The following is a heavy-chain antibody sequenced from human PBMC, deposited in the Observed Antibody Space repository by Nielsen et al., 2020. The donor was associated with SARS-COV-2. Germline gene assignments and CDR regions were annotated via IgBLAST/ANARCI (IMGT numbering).Heavy chain of an antibody. J-gene: IGHJ4*02. V-gene: IGHV3-9*01. CDR3: AKGYSGSPAVPDY. Sequence: GGSLRPSCAASGFTFDDYAMHWVRQAPGKGLEWVSGISWNSGSIGYADSVKGRFTISRDNAKNSLYLQMNSLRAEDTALYYCAKGYSGSPAVPDYWGQGTLVTVSS. CDR2: ISWNSGSI. CDR1: GFTFDDYA. D-gene: IGHD1-26*01.